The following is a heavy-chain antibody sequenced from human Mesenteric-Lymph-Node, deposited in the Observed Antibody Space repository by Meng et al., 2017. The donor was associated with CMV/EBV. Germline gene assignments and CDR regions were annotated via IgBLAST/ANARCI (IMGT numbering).Heavy chain of an antibody. CDR2: IIWNGGTT. Sequence: GGSLRLSCAASGFTFGDHGMSWVRQAPGQGLEWVSGIIWNGGTTVYADSVKGRSTVSRDNAKNSLYLQMNSLRAEDTALYYCAREYYDVLTGYQYYFDFWGQGTLVTVSS. CDR3: AREYYDVLTGYQYYFDF. D-gene: IGHD3-9*01. V-gene: IGHV3-20*04. J-gene: IGHJ4*02. CDR1: GFTFGDHG.